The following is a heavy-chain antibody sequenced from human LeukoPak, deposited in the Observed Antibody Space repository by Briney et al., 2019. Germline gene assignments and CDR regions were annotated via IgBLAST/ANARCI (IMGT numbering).Heavy chain of an antibody. V-gene: IGHV4-30-2*01. D-gene: IGHD6-19*01. CDR1: GGSISSGGYY. CDR2: IYHSGST. Sequence: SETLSLTCTVSGGSISSGGYYWSWIRQPPGKGLEWIGYIYHSGSTYYNPSLESRVTISVDTSKNQFSLKLSSVTAADTAVYYCARRLVPPYYYYYMDVWGKGPRSPSP. CDR3: ARRLVPPYYYYYMDV. J-gene: IGHJ6*03.